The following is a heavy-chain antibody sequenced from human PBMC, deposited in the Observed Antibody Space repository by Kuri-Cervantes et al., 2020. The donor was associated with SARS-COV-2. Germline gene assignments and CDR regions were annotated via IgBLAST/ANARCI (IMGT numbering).Heavy chain of an antibody. V-gene: IGHV1-46*01. CDR3: AAELYLAL. CDR1: GYTFTSYY. CDR2: INPSGGST. D-gene: IGHD2-15*01. J-gene: IGHJ4*02. Sequence: ASVKVSCKASGYTFTSYYMHWVRQAPGQGLEWMGIINPSGGSTSYAQKFQGRVTITRDMSTSTAYMELSSLRSEDTAVYYCAAELYLALWGQGTLVTVSS.